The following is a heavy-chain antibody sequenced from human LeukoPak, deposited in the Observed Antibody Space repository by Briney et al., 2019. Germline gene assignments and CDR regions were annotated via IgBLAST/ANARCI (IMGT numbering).Heavy chain of an antibody. D-gene: IGHD3-22*01. CDR2: INPNSGGT. Sequence: GASVKVSCKASGYTFTSYYMHWVRRAPGQGLEWMGWINPNSGGTNYAQKFQGRVTMTRDTSISTAYMELSSLRSEDTAVYYCAREGYYDSSDWATNWGQGTLVTVSS. J-gene: IGHJ4*02. V-gene: IGHV1-2*02. CDR1: GYTFTSYY. CDR3: AREGYYDSSDWATN.